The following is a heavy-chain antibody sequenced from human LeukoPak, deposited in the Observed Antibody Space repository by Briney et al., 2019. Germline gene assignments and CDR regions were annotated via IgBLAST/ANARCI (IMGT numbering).Heavy chain of an antibody. CDR1: GGSFSGYY. V-gene: IGHV4-34*01. Sequence: SETLSLTCAVSGGSFSGYYWSWIRQPPGKGLEWIGEINHSGSTNYNPSLKSRVTISVDTSKNQFSLKLSSVTAADTAVYYCARRRITIFGGTAFDIWGQGTMVTVSS. CDR2: INHSGST. J-gene: IGHJ3*02. D-gene: IGHD3-3*01. CDR3: ARRRITIFGGTAFDI.